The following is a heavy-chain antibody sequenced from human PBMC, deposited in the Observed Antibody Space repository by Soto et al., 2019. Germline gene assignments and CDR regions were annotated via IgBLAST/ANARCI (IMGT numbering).Heavy chain of an antibody. CDR2: TNPNSGNT. D-gene: IGHD3-3*01. V-gene: IGHV1-8*01. CDR3: ARERSGVVDY. Sequence: QVQLVQSGAEVKKPGASVKVSCKASGYTFTSYDINWVRQATGQGLGLMGWTNPNSGNTGYAQKFRGXVXMXXNTAISTAYMELSSLRSEATAVYYCARERSGVVDYWGQGALGTVSS. J-gene: IGHJ4*02. CDR1: GYTFTSYD.